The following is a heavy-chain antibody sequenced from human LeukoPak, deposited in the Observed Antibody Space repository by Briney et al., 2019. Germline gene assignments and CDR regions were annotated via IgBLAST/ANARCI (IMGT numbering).Heavy chain of an antibody. J-gene: IGHJ4*02. D-gene: IGHD3-3*01. V-gene: IGHV3-7*01. CDR2: IKQDGSEK. Sequence: GGSLRLSCAASGFTSSSYWMSWVRQAPGKGLEWVANIKQDGSEKYCVDSVKGRFTSSSDNAKNSLYLQMNSLRAEDTAVYYCARDLRVGFFDYWGQGTLVTVSS. CDR1: GFTSSSYW. CDR3: ARDLRVGFFDY.